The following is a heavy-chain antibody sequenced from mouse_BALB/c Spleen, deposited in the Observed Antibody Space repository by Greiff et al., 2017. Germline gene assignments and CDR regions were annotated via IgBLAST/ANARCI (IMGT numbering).Heavy chain of an antibody. D-gene: IGHD1-1*01. CDR1: GFTFTDYY. CDR2: IRNKANGYTT. J-gene: IGHJ4*01. Sequence: EVQGVESGGGLVQPGGSLRLSCATSGFTFTDYYMSWVRQPPGKALEWLGFIRNKANGYTTEYSASVKGRFTISRDNSQSILYLQMNTLRAEDSATYYCARAYYGSSYDAMDYWGQGTSVTVSS. V-gene: IGHV7-3*02. CDR3: ARAYYGSSYDAMDY.